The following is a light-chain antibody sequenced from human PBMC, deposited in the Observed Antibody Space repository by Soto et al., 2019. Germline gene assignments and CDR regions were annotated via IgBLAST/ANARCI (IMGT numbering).Light chain of an antibody. V-gene: IGKV3-20*01. Sequence: EIVLTQSPGALSLSPGERATLSSRASQTVSDNYLAWYQQKPGQAPRLLIYGASTRATGIPDRFSGSGSGTDFTLTISRLEPEDFAVYYCQQYGGSPRVSFGGGTKVEI. J-gene: IGKJ4*01. CDR3: QQYGGSPRVS. CDR2: GAS. CDR1: QTVSDNY.